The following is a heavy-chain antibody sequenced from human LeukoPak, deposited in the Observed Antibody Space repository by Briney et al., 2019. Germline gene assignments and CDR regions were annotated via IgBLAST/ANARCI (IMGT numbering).Heavy chain of an antibody. Sequence: GASVKVSCKASGYTFTSYHIHWVRQATGQGLEWMGWMNPNNGDSGYAQKFQGRVTITRDTSISTAYMELRSLRSEDTAVYFCARTTSFTASGYDYWGQGTLVTVSS. CDR2: MNPNNGDS. D-gene: IGHD6-25*01. CDR3: ARTTSFTASGYDY. J-gene: IGHJ4*02. CDR1: GYTFTSYH. V-gene: IGHV1-8*03.